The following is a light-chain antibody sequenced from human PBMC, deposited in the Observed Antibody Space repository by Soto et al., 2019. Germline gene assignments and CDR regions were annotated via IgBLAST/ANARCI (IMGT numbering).Light chain of an antibody. V-gene: IGKV3-11*01. CDR3: QQRSNWPPVT. Sequence: EIVLTQSPATLSLSPGESATLSCRASQSVGSSLAWYQQKPGQAPRLLIYDTSNRATGIPARFSGSGSGTDFTRTISSLAPEDFAVYYCQQRSNWPPVTFGPGTKVGIK. CDR1: QSVGSS. J-gene: IGKJ3*01. CDR2: DTS.